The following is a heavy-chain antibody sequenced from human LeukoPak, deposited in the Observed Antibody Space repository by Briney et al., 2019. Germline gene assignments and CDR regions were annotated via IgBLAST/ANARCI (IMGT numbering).Heavy chain of an antibody. CDR1: GFTFDDYA. D-gene: IGHD3-3*01. CDR2: ISWNSGRI. CDR3: AKDIPARDFWSGYSASYYYGMDV. Sequence: PGRSLRLSCAASGFTFDDYAMHWVRQVPGKGLEWVSGISWNSGRIGYADSVKGRFTISRDNAKNSLYLQMNTLRAEDTALYYCAKDIPARDFWSGYSASYYYGMDVWGQGTTVTVSS. V-gene: IGHV3-9*01. J-gene: IGHJ6*02.